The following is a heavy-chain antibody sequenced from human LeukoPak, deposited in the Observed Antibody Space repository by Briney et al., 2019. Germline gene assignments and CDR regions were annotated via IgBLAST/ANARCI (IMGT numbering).Heavy chain of an antibody. J-gene: IGHJ4*02. CDR1: GFTFSSYS. V-gene: IGHV3-21*01. CDR2: ISSSSSYI. D-gene: IGHD6-19*01. Sequence: GSVALYCAASGFTFSSYSMNWVGQAPGKGLEWVSSISSSSSYIYYADSVKGRFTISRDNAKNSLYLQMNSLRAEDTAVYYCARQLNSLAVGDYWGQGTLVTVSS. CDR3: ARQLNSLAVGDY.